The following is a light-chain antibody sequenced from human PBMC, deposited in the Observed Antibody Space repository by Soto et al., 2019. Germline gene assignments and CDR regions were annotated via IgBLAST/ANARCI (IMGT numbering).Light chain of an antibody. V-gene: IGKV3-11*01. J-gene: IGKJ4*01. Sequence: EIVLTQSPATLSLSPGERATLSCRASQSVSSYLAWYQQKPGQAPRLLIYDASNRATGIPARFSGSGSGTDFLFTISSLEPEDFAVYYCQQRSNWPLTFGGGNKVDLK. CDR3: QQRSNWPLT. CDR1: QSVSSY. CDR2: DAS.